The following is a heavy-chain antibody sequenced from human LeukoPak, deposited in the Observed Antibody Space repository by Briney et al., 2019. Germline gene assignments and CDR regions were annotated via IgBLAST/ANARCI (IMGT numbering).Heavy chain of an antibody. Sequence: GGFLRLSCAASGFTFSNYAMSWVRQAPGKGLEWVSGISGSGGTTYYADSVKGRFTVSRDDSKNTLSLQMYSLRAEDTAIYYCAKANVFGVLDYFDYWGQGTLVTVSS. CDR2: ISGSGGTT. V-gene: IGHV3-23*01. CDR3: AKANVFGVLDYFDY. D-gene: IGHD3-3*01. CDR1: GFTFSNYA. J-gene: IGHJ4*02.